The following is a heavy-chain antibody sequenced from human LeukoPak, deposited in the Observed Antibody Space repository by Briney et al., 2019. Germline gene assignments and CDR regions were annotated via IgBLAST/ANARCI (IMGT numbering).Heavy chain of an antibody. J-gene: IGHJ5*02. CDR2: IKQDGSEK. D-gene: IGHD5-12*01. V-gene: IGHV3-7*01. CDR1: GFTFSSYW. CDR3: ARDDHSGYDSSYWFDP. Sequence: PGGSLRLSCAASGFTFSSYWMNWVRQAPGKGLEWVANIKQDGSEKYYVDSVKGRFTISRDNAKNSLYLQVNSLRAEDTAVYYCARDDHSGYDSSYWFDPWGQGTLLTVS.